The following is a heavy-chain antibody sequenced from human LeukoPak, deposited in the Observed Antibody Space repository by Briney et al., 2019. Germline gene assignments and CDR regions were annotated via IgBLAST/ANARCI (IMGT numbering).Heavy chain of an antibody. CDR3: AKSYVIRAFDI. J-gene: IGHJ3*02. CDR1: GFTFSSYG. V-gene: IGHV3-23*01. CDR2: ISGSGGST. D-gene: IGHD2-21*01. Sequence: GGSLRLSCAASGFTFSSYGMIWVRQAPGKGLEWVSAISGSGGSTYYADSVKGLLPISRDNSKHTLYLQMNSLRAEDTAVYYCAKSYVIRAFDIWGQGTMVTVSS.